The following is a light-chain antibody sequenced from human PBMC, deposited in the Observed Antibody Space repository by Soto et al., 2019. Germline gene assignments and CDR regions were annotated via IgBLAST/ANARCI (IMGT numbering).Light chain of an antibody. Sequence: EIVLTQSPDTLSLSPGESATLSCRASQSVRSSYLAWYQQTPGQTPRLLIYAASSRATGIPDRFSGSGSGTDFTLTISRLEPEDSAVYYCQQYGSSPITFGQGTRLEIK. CDR2: AAS. V-gene: IGKV3-20*01. CDR3: QQYGSSPIT. CDR1: QSVRSSY. J-gene: IGKJ5*01.